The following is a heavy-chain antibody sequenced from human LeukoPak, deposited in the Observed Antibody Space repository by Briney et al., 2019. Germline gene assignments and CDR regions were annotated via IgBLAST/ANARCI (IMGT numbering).Heavy chain of an antibody. CDR3: ARSGGGYTATILGYFFDY. D-gene: IGHD5-18*01. J-gene: IGHJ4*02. CDR1: GGSVMSYY. V-gene: IGHV4-59*02. Sequence: SETLSLTCTVSGGSVMSYYGSWIRQPPGKRLEWLGYIYSNGSTNFHPSLKSRLTISVDTSKNQFSLKLTSVTAADTAVYYCARSGGGYTATILGYFFDYWGQGALVTVSS. CDR2: IYSNGST.